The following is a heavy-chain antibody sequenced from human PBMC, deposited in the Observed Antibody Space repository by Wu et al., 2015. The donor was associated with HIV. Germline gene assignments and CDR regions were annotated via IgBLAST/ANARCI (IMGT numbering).Heavy chain of an antibody. Sequence: QVQLVQSGAEVKKPGASVKVSCKASGYAFTGYYLHWVRQAPGQGLEWMGWINPASGATNYAQKFQGRVTMTGDTSISTAYMEFATLLSDDTAIYYCATEVVAAIDYWGQGTLVTVSS. J-gene: IGHJ4*02. D-gene: IGHD3-22*01. V-gene: IGHV1-2*02. CDR1: GYAFTGYY. CDR3: ATEVVAAIDY. CDR2: INPASGAT.